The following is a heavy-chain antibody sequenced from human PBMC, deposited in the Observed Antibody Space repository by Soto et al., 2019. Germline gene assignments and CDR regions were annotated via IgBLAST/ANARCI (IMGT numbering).Heavy chain of an antibody. J-gene: IGHJ6*03. Sequence: GGSLRLSCAASGFTFSSYSMNWVRQAPGKGREWVSSISSSSSYIYYADSVKGRFTISRDNAKNSLYLQMNSLRAEDTAVYYYARHYGDYETYYYYYYMDVWGKGTTVTVSS. V-gene: IGHV3-21*01. CDR1: GFTFSSYS. CDR2: ISSSSSYI. CDR3: ARHYGDYETYYYYYYMDV. D-gene: IGHD4-17*01.